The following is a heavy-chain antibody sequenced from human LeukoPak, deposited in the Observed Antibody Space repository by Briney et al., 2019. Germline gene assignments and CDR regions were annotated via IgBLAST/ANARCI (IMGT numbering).Heavy chain of an antibody. CDR2: ISYDGSNK. V-gene: IGHV3-30-3*01. CDR3: ARDTTALGY. D-gene: IGHD4-11*01. CDR1: GFTFSGYA. Sequence: GKSLRLSCAASGFTFSGYAMHWVRQAPGKGLEWVAVISYDGSNKYYADSVKGRFTISRDNSKNTLYLQMSSLRAEDTAVCYCARDTTALGYWGQGTLVTVSS. J-gene: IGHJ4*02.